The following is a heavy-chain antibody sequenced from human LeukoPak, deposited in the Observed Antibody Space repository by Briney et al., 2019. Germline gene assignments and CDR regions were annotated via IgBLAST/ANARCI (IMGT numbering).Heavy chain of an antibody. D-gene: IGHD3-16*02. CDR1: GGSFSGYY. CDR2: INHSGST. Sequence: SETLSLTCAVYGGSFSGYYWSWIRQPPGKGLEWIGEINHSGSTNYNPSLKSRVTISVDTSKNQFSLKLSSVTAADTAVYYCARGIPKYDYVWGSYRPKHFDYWGQGTLVTVSS. CDR3: ARGIPKYDYVWGSYRPKHFDY. V-gene: IGHV4-34*01. J-gene: IGHJ4*02.